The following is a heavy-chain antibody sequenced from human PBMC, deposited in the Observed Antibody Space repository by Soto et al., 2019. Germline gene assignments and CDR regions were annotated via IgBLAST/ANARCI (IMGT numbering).Heavy chain of an antibody. Sequence: GGSLRLSCAASGFTFSSYSMNWVRQAPGKGLEWVSSISSSSSYIYYADSVKGRFTISRDNAKNSLYLQMNSLRAEDTAVYYCARDLSGGHVAFDIWGQGTMVTVSS. J-gene: IGHJ3*02. CDR3: ARDLSGGHVAFDI. CDR2: ISSSSSYI. CDR1: GFTFSSYS. D-gene: IGHD2-8*02. V-gene: IGHV3-21*01.